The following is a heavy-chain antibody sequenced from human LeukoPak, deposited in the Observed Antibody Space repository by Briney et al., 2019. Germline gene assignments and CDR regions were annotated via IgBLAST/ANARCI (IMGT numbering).Heavy chain of an antibody. Sequence: PSETLSLTCAVYGGSFSGYYWSWIRQPPGKGLEWIGEINHSGSTNYNPSLKSRVTISVDTSKNQFSLKLSSVTAADTAVYYCARDSTGGGSGVDYWGQGTLVTVSS. CDR1: GGSFSGYY. D-gene: IGHD3-10*01. V-gene: IGHV4-34*01. J-gene: IGHJ4*02. CDR3: ARDSTGGGSGVDY. CDR2: INHSGST.